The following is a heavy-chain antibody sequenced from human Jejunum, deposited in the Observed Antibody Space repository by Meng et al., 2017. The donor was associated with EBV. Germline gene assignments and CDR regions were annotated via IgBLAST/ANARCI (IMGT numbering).Heavy chain of an antibody. CDR1: GGSISDNDW. CDR2: IYHGGGT. D-gene: IGHD3-22*01. Sequence: QVQLQEAGQRLDKPSGTLSLTCVVSGGSISDNDWWSWVRQPPGKGLEWLGEIYHGGGTNYNPSLESRVTISVDKSKNQFSLKLNSVTVADTAVYYCAGNGYYALEYWGPGILVTVSS. CDR3: AGNGYYALEY. V-gene: IGHV4-4*02. J-gene: IGHJ4*02.